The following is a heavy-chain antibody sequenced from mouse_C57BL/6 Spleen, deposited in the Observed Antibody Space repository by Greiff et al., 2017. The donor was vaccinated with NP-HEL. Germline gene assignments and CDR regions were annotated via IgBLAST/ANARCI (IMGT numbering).Heavy chain of an antibody. J-gene: IGHJ2*01. CDR3: ARDDYGSSYDLYYFDY. Sequence: VQLQQSGAELVKPGASVKLSCTASGFNIKDYYMHWVKQRTEQGLEWIGRIDPEDGETKYAPKFQGKATITADTSSNTAYLPLSSLTSEDTAVYYCARDDYGSSYDLYYFDYWGQGTTLTVSS. D-gene: IGHD1-1*01. V-gene: IGHV14-2*01. CDR2: IDPEDGET. CDR1: GFNIKDYY.